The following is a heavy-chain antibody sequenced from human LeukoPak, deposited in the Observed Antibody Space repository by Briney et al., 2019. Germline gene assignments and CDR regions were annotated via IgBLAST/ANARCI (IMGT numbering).Heavy chain of an antibody. CDR3: ARDRGSTVTTVGY. D-gene: IGHD4-17*01. V-gene: IGHV3-11*04. Sequence: GWSLSHWVVTSALRLSDYYIMWIPHAPVKGPEWVAHISSSAATTLYADSVKGRFTVSRDNAKNSLYLEMTSLRAEDTAVYYCARDRGSTVTTVGYWGQGTLVTVSS. CDR1: ALRLSDYY. CDR2: ISSSAATT. J-gene: IGHJ4*02.